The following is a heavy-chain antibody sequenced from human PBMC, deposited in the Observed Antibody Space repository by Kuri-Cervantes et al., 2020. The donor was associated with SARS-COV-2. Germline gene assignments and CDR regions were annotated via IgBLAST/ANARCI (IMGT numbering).Heavy chain of an antibody. CDR3: ARGWAGSGSYYNPGDY. V-gene: IGHV1-69*04. CDR1: GGTFSTYV. D-gene: IGHD3-10*01. Sequence: SVKVSCKASGGTFSTYVFGWVRQAPGQGLEWMGRVVPILNISNYAQKFQGRVTITADKSTSTAYMELSSLRSGDTAVYYCARGWAGSGSYYNPGDYWGQGTLVTVSS. J-gene: IGHJ4*02. CDR2: VVPILNIS.